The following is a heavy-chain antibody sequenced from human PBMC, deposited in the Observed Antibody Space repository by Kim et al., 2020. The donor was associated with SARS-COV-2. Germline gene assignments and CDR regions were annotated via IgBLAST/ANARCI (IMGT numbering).Heavy chain of an antibody. D-gene: IGHD4-17*01. Sequence: ASVKVSCKASGYTFTSYGISWVRQAPGQGLEWMGWISAYNGNTNYAQKLQGRVTMTTDTSTSTAYMELRSLRSDDTAVYYCARVWMAPEEQTTVTTGYYYYGMDVWGQGTTVTVSS. CDR3: ARVWMAPEEQTTVTTGYYYYGMDV. CDR2: ISAYNGNT. CDR1: GYTFTSYG. J-gene: IGHJ6*02. V-gene: IGHV1-18*01.